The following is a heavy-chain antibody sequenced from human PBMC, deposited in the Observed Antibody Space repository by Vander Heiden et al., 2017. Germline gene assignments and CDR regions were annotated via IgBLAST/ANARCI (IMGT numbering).Heavy chain of an antibody. Sequence: QVTLKGSGPVLVKPTETLTLTCTVSGFSLNNARMGVSWIRQPPGKALEWLAHIFSNDEKSYSTSLKSRLTISKDTSKSQVVLTMTNMDPVDTATYYCARITNCSGGSCYSGAFDYWGQGTLVTVSS. CDR2: IFSNDEK. V-gene: IGHV2-26*01. CDR1: GFSLNNARMG. J-gene: IGHJ4*02. D-gene: IGHD2-15*01. CDR3: ARITNCSGGSCYSGAFDY.